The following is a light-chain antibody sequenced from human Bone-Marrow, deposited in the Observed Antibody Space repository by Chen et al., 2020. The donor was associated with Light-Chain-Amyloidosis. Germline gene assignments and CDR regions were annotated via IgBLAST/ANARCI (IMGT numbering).Light chain of an antibody. CDR3: SSYTITNTLV. V-gene: IGLV2-14*01. Sequence: QSALPPPPSVSGPPGLSITFPSLGTSSDVGGDNHVSWYQQHPDKAPKLMIYEVTNRPSWVPDRFSGSKSDNTASLTISGLQTEDEADYFCSSYTITNTLVFGSGTRVTVL. J-gene: IGLJ1*01. CDR2: EVT. CDR1: SSDVGGDNH.